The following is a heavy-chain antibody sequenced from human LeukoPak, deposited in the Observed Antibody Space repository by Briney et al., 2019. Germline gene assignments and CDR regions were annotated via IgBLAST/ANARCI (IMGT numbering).Heavy chain of an antibody. V-gene: IGHV1-8*01. D-gene: IGHD2-2*01. CDR3: ARPPAYCSSTSCPIDYYYYGMDV. J-gene: IGHJ6*02. CDR1: GYTFTSYD. Sequence: ASVKVSCKASGYTFTSYDINWVRQATGQGLEWMGWMNPNSGNTGYAQKFQGRATMTRNTSISTAYMELSSLRSEDTAVYYCARPPAYCSSTSCPIDYYYYGMDVWGQGTTVTVSS. CDR2: MNPNSGNT.